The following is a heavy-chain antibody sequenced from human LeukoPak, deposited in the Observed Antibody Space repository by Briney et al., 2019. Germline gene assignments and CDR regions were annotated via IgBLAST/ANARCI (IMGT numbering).Heavy chain of an antibody. J-gene: IGHJ4*02. CDR1: GFRFSSYT. Sequence: GGSLRLSRAASGFRFSSYTINWVRQSPGKGLVWVSRIDSDGYSTAYADSVKGRFTISRDNAKNTLYLQMNSLRAEDTAVYYCASEGTTGTTWGPDYWGQGTLVTVSS. CDR2: IDSDGYST. CDR3: ASEGTTGTTWGPDY. V-gene: IGHV3-74*01. D-gene: IGHD1-1*01.